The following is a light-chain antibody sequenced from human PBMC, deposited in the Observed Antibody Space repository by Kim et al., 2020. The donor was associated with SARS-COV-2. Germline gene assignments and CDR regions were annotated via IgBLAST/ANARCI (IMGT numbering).Light chain of an antibody. J-gene: IGLJ2*01. V-gene: IGLV3-19*01. CDR3: NSRGSNDNVL. CDR2: GKN. Sequence: VASGQTVRITCQGDSPRSYYATWYQQKPGQAPIVVIYGKNNRPSGIPDRFSGSSSGDTASLTITGTQAGDEADYYCNSRGSNDNVLFGGGTKLTVL. CDR1: SPRSYY.